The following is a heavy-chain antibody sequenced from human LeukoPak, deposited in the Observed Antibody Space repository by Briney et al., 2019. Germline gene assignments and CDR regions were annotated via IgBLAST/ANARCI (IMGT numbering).Heavy chain of an antibody. CDR1: GFTFGDYA. CDR3: TREGAAAADAMDV. D-gene: IGHD6-13*01. Sequence: GGTLRLSCTASGFTFGDYAVSWVRRAPGRGLEWVGVIRRRAFGATADYAASVKGRFTLSRDTSKSIAYLQTNSLKTEDTAVYFCTREGAAAADAMDVWGQGTTVTVSS. CDR2: IRRRAFGATA. J-gene: IGHJ6*02. V-gene: IGHV3-49*04.